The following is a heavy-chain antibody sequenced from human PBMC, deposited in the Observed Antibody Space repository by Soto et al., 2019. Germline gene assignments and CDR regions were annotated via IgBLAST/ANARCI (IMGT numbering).Heavy chain of an antibody. J-gene: IGHJ5*02. D-gene: IGHD2-2*01. CDR2: IYYSGST. V-gene: IGHV4-31*01. Sequence: QVQLQESGPGLVKPSQTLSLTCTVSGGSISSGGYYWSWIRQHPGKGLEWIGYIYYSGSTYYNPSLKSLVTISVDTSKNQFSLKLSSVTAADTAVYYCARDLSGYCSSTSCYARNWFDPWGQGTLVTVSS. CDR3: ARDLSGYCSSTSCYARNWFDP. CDR1: GGSISSGGYY.